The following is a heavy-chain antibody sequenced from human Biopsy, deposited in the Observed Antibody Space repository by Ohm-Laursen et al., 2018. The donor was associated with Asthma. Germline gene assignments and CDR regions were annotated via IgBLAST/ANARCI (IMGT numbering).Heavy chain of an antibody. Sequence: VKISCNASGDSFSNYAISWVRQAPGQGLEWMGGLIPVLGTPDHAQMFEGRVTMTADESTSTAYMELSSLSSEDTAVYYCARGYSGSDRIVYYYSGLEVWGQGTTVTVSS. CDR1: GDSFSNYA. CDR3: ARGYSGSDRIVYYYSGLEV. V-gene: IGHV1-69*13. D-gene: IGHD5-12*01. J-gene: IGHJ6*02. CDR2: LIPVLGTP.